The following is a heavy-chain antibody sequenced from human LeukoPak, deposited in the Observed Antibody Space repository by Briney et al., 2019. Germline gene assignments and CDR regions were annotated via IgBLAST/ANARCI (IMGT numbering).Heavy chain of an antibody. J-gene: IGHJ5*02. CDR1: GYTFTGYY. CDR2: INPNSGGT. CDR3: ARVGYYYDSSGYYSGWFDP. Sequence: ASVKVSCKASGYTFTGYYMHWVRQAPGQGLEWTGWINPNSGGTNYAQKFQGRVTMTRDTSISTAYMELSRLRSDDTAVYYCARVGYYYDSSGYYSGWFDPWGQGTLVTVSS. V-gene: IGHV1-2*02. D-gene: IGHD3-22*01.